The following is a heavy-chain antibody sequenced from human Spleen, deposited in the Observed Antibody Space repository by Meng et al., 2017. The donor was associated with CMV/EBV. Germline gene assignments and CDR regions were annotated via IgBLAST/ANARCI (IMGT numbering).Heavy chain of an antibody. J-gene: IGHJ6*02. V-gene: IGHV3-66*02. CDR1: GFSFSDYY. CDR3: ARNLVLPAAIQYYYRNYGMDV. Sequence: GESLKISCAASGFSFSDYYMTWIRQAPGKGLEWVSTIYSVGNTYYAESVKGRFTISRDDAKNTLSLQMNSLRVDDTAAYYCARNLVLPAAIQYYYRNYGMDVWGQGTTVTVSS. CDR2: IYSVGNT. D-gene: IGHD2-2*01.